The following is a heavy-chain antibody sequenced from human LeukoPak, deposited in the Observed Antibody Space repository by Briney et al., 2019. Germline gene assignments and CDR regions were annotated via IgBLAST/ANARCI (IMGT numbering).Heavy chain of an antibody. D-gene: IGHD3-3*01. CDR1: GFTVRSNY. CDR2: IYSGGST. Sequence: GGSLRLSRAASGFTVRSNYMSWVPQAPGKGLEWVSVIYSGGSTYYADSVKGRFTISRDNSKNTLYLQMNSPRAEDTAVYYCARGGFLEWLYGMDVWGQGTTVTVSS. V-gene: IGHV3-66*02. J-gene: IGHJ6*02. CDR3: ARGGFLEWLYGMDV.